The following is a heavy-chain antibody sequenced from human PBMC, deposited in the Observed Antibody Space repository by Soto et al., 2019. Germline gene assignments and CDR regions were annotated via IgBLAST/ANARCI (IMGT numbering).Heavy chain of an antibody. J-gene: IGHJ5*02. CDR3: ARMASFGSLNWFDP. V-gene: IGHV1-8*01. CDR2: MNPGSGDT. D-gene: IGHD5-18*01. CDR1: GYIFTNND. Sequence: GSVKVSCKASGYIFTNNDVSWVRQATGQGLEWMGWMNPGSGDTGYAQKFQGRVTMTRNISIATAYMELSRLRADDTAIYYCARMASFGSLNWFDPWGQGPLVTDSS.